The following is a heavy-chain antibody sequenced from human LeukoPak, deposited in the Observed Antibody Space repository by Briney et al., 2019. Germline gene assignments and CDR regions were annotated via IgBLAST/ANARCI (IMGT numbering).Heavy chain of an antibody. CDR1: GFVLSDYG. V-gene: IGHV3-30*02. J-gene: IGHJ5*02. D-gene: IGHD5-12*01. CDR2: VRNDGSNE. Sequence: GGSLRLSCAASGFVLSDYGMHWVRQAPGKGLEWVAFVRNDGSNEYYVGSVKGRFTISRDKSKNTLYLQMNSLRAEDTAVYSCAKESDSGYHSEGPKTWGLGTLVTVSS. CDR3: AKESDSGYHSEGPKT.